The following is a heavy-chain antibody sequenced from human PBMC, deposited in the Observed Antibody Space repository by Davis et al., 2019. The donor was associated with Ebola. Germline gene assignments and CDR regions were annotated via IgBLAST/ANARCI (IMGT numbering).Heavy chain of an antibody. CDR3: ARGNDIVVVVAATTNWFDP. J-gene: IGHJ5*02. Sequence: ASVKVSCKASGYTFTGYYMHWVRPAPGQGLEWMGWINPNSGGTNYAQKFQGWVTMTRDTSISTAYMELSRLRSDDTAVYYCARGNDIVVVVAATTNWFDPWGQGTLVTVSS. CDR2: INPNSGGT. D-gene: IGHD2-15*01. CDR1: GYTFTGYY. V-gene: IGHV1-2*04.